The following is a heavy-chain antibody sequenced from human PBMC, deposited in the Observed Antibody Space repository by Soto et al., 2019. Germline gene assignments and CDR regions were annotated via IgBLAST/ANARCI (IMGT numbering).Heavy chain of an antibody. Sequence: EVQLVESGGGLVQPGGSLKVSCAASGFTFSGSAMHWVRQASGKGLEWVGRIRSKANDYATAYAVSVKGRFTISRDDSRNTAYLQMNSLKTEDTAVYYCARGVYDFWSGHPKGPDYLGQGTVVTVSS. D-gene: IGHD3-3*01. CDR3: ARGVYDFWSGHPKGPDY. CDR2: IRSKANDYAT. J-gene: IGHJ4*02. V-gene: IGHV3-73*02. CDR1: GFTFSGSA.